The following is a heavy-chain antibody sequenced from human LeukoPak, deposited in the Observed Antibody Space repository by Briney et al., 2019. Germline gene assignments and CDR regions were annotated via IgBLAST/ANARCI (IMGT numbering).Heavy chain of an antibody. Sequence: GGSLRHSCAVSGFSVTTNYMTWVRQAPGKGLEWVSVIFSGGSTYYADSVKGRFTISRDNSKNTLYLQMNSLRAEDTAVYYCLWFGSGGFDYWGQGTLVTVSS. CDR3: LWFGSGGFDY. CDR2: IFSGGST. V-gene: IGHV3-53*01. J-gene: IGHJ4*02. CDR1: GFSVTTNY. D-gene: IGHD3-10*01.